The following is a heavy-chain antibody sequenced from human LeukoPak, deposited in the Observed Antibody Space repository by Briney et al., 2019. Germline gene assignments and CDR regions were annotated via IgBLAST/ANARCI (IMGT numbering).Heavy chain of an antibody. Sequence: ASVKVSCKASGGTFSSYAISWVRQAPGQGLEWMGGIIPIFGTANYAQKFQGRVTITADESTSTAYMELSSLRSEDTAVYYCARDLGVITPYYFDYWGQGTLVTVSS. CDR2: IIPIFGTA. J-gene: IGHJ4*02. D-gene: IGHD3-22*01. CDR1: GGTFSSYA. V-gene: IGHV1-69*13. CDR3: ARDLGVITPYYFDY.